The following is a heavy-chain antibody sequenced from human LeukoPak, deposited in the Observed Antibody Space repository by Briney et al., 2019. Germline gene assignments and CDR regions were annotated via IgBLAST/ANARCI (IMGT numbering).Heavy chain of an antibody. CDR2: ISGSGGST. V-gene: IGHV3-23*01. CDR1: GFTFSSYG. CDR3: AKGDGSRGYLYHTSYFDY. Sequence: GGTLRLSCAASGFTFSSYGMSWVRQAPGKGLKWVSAISGSGGSTYYADSVKGRFTISRDNSKNTLYLQMNSLRAEDTAVYYCAKGDGSRGYLYHTSYFDYWGQGTLVTVSS. D-gene: IGHD2-15*01. J-gene: IGHJ4*02.